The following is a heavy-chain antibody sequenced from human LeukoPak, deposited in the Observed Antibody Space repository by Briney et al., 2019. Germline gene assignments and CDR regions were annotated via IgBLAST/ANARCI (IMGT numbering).Heavy chain of an antibody. V-gene: IGHV3-21*04. CDR3: TKGSFGGGLSFDC. CDR2: ISSSSSYI. CDR1: GFTFSSYS. J-gene: IGHJ4*02. Sequence: PGGSLGLSCAASGFTFSSYSMNWVRQAPGKGLEWVSSISSSSSYIYYADSVKGRFTISRDNAKNSLYLQMNSLRPEDTALYYYTKGSFGGGLSFDCWGQGTLVTVSS. D-gene: IGHD3-16*01.